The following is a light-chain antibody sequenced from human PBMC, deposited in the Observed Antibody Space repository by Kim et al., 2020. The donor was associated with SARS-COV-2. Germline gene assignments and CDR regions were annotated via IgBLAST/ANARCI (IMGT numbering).Light chain of an antibody. Sequence: ALGHTVRITCQGDSLRSYYASWYQQKPGQAPVLVIYGKNNRPSGIPDRFSGSSSGITASLTITGAQAEDEADYYCNSRDSSGYHWVFGGGTKLTVL. CDR3: NSRDSSGYHWV. CDR2: GKN. CDR1: SLRSYY. J-gene: IGLJ3*02. V-gene: IGLV3-19*01.